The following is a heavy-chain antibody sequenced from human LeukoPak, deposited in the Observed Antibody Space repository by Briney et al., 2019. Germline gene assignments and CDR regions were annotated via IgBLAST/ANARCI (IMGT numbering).Heavy chain of an antibody. Sequence: SETLSLTCAVYGGSFSGYYWTWIRQPPGKGLEWIGDINHSGTSNYNPSLKSRVTILVDTSKNQFSLKVTSVTAADTAVYYCAKTLHYYGSIDAFDIWGQGTMVTVS. D-gene: IGHD3-10*01. V-gene: IGHV4-34*01. CDR3: AKTLHYYGSIDAFDI. CDR2: INHSGTS. J-gene: IGHJ3*02. CDR1: GGSFSGYY.